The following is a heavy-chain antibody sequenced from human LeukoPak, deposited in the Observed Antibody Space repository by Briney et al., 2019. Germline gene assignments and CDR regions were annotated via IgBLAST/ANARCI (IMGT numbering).Heavy chain of an antibody. CDR2: IIPIFGTA. J-gene: IGHJ6*02. D-gene: IGHD3-3*01. V-gene: IGHV1-69*13. CDR1: GYTFTSYA. CDR3: ARVLGVVFLSSEKNYDFWSAPMTQRNYYNYYGMDV. Sequence: GASVKVSCKASGYTFTSYAISWVRQAPGQGLEWMGGIIPIFGTANYAQKFQGRVTITADESTSTAYMELSSLRSEDTAVYYCARVLGVVFLSSEKNYDFWSAPMTQRNYYNYYGMDVWGQETTVTVSS.